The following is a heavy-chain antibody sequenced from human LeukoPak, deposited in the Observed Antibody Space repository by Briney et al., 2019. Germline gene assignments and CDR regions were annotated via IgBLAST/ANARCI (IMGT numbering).Heavy chain of an antibody. J-gene: IGHJ4*02. CDR1: GGSISSYY. CDR2: VYYSGNT. CDR3: ARWYCSTTTCYYLDH. Sequence: PSETLSLTCTVSGGSISSYYWSWIRQPPGRGLEYIGHVYYSGNTDYNPSLKSRVTMSVDTSKNQFSLRLNSVTAAGTAVYYCARWYCSTTTCYYLDHWGQGTLVTVSS. V-gene: IGHV4-59*01. D-gene: IGHD2-2*01.